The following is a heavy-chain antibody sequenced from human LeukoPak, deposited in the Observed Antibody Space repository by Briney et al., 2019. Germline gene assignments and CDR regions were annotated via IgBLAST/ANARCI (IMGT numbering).Heavy chain of an antibody. Sequence: GGSLRLSCAASGFTFSNYVMHWVRQAPGKGLEWVAVIWYAGSNDYYAGSVKGRFTISRDNSKNTLYLQMISLRAEDTAVYYCARVFVPSDYNSPPSYWGQGTLVTVSS. V-gene: IGHV3-33*08. CDR3: ARVFVPSDYNSPPSY. CDR1: GFTFSNYV. CDR2: IWYAGSND. D-gene: IGHD1-1*01. J-gene: IGHJ4*02.